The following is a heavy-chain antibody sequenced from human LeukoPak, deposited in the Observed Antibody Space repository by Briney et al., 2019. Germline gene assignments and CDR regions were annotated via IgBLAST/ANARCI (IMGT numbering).Heavy chain of an antibody. CDR2: IKQDGSVK. CDR1: GFTFSNYW. Sequence: GGSLRLSCTASGFTFSNYWMYWVRQAPGKGLEWVANIKQDGSVKYHVDSVKGRFTNSRDNAKNSLYLQMNSLRAEDTAVYYCARDVDGGFSFDYWGQGTLVTVSS. CDR3: ARDVDGGFSFDY. V-gene: IGHV3-7*01. D-gene: IGHD5-24*01. J-gene: IGHJ4*02.